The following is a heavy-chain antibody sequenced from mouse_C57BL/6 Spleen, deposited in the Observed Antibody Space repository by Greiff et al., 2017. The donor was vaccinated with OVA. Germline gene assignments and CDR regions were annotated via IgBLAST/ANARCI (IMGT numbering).Heavy chain of an antibody. V-gene: IGHV1-26*01. CDR1: GYTFTDYY. J-gene: IGHJ1*03. D-gene: IGHD2-3*01. Sequence: EVQLQQSGPELVKPGASVKISCTASGYTFTDYYMNWVQQSHGKSLEWIGDINPNNGGTSYNQKFKGKATLTVDKSSSTAYMELRSLTSEDAAVYYCARSYDHRYFDVWGTGTTVTVSS. CDR2: INPNNGGT. CDR3: ARSYDHRYFDV.